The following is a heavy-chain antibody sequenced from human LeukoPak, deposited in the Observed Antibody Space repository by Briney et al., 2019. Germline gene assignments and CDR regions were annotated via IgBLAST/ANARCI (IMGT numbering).Heavy chain of an antibody. J-gene: IGHJ5*02. CDR3: ARVTSIVGATKSGWFDP. CDR1: GYTFTSYD. D-gene: IGHD1-26*01. CDR2: MNPNSGNT. V-gene: IGHV1-8*01. Sequence: ASVKVSCKASGYTFTSYDINWVRQATGQGLEWMGWMNPNSGNTGYAQKFQGRVTMTRNTSISTAYMELSSLRSEDTAVYYCARVTSIVGATKSGWFDPWGQGTLVTVSS.